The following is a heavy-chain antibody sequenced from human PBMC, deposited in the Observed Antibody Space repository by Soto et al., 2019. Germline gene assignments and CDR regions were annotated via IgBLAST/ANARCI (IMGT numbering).Heavy chain of an antibody. CDR2: IKEDGSEK. CDR1: GFTFSTFW. J-gene: IGHJ4*02. CDR3: ARVRPGNYRDY. D-gene: IGHD3-10*01. Sequence: GGSLRLSCAASGFTFSTFWMDWVRQAPGKGLEWVAKIKEDGSEKYYADSVKGRFIISRDNARNSVYLQMNSRRAEDTAVYYFARVRPGNYRDYWGQGTLVTISS. V-gene: IGHV3-7*03.